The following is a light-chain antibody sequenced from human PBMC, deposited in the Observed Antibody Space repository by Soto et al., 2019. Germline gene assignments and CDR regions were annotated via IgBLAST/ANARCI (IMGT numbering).Light chain of an antibody. J-gene: IGKJ1*01. V-gene: IGKV3-20*01. CDR2: GAS. CDR3: QQYGTSPPT. Sequence: DIVLTQSPGTLSVSPGERATLSCRASQSVSSSYLAWYQQKPGQAPRLLIYGASSRATGIPDRFSGSGSGTDFTLTISRLEPEDFAVYNCQQYGTSPPTFGQGTKVDIK. CDR1: QSVSSSY.